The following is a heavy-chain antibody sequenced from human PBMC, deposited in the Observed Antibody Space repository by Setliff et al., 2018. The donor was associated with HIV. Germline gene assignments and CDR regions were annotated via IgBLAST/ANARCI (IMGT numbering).Heavy chain of an antibody. D-gene: IGHD6-6*01. Sequence: RASVTVSCKVSGYTLTELSRHWVRQAPGKGLEWMGSFDPKDGKTRYAQKFQGRVTMTEDTSTDTAYMELSSLRSEDTAVYYYVTGSAARPFDYWGQGTLVTVSS. CDR1: GYTLTELS. V-gene: IGHV1-24*01. CDR2: FDPKDGKT. CDR3: VTGSAARPFDY. J-gene: IGHJ4*02.